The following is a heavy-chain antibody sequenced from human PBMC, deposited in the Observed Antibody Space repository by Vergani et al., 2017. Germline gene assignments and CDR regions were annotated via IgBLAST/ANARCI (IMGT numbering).Heavy chain of an antibody. CDR1: GYTFTSYY. J-gene: IGHJ4*02. D-gene: IGHD5-18*01. CDR3: ATARRGYSYGLFDY. V-gene: IGHV1-69*18. Sequence: QVQLVQSGAEVKKPGASVKVSCKASGYTFTSYYMHWVRQAPGQGLEWMGRIIPIFGTANYAQKFQGRVTITADESTSTAYMELSSLRSEDTAVYYCATARRGYSYGLFDYWGQGTLVTVSS. CDR2: IIPIFGTA.